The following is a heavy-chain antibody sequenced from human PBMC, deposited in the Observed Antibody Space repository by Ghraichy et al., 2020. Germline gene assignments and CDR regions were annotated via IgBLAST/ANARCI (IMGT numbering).Heavy chain of an antibody. CDR1: GFTLSEYY. CDR3: ARDRGYRAFDY. CDR2: ITTSGTAYI. J-gene: IGHJ4*02. V-gene: IGHV3-69-1*01. D-gene: IGHD5-18*01. Sequence: GGSLRLSCAASGFTLSEYYMSWVRQAPGKGLEWIASITTSGTAYINYADSLRGRFTISIDNAKNLLYLRMDSLRADDSAVYYCARDRGYRAFDYWGRGTLVTVSS.